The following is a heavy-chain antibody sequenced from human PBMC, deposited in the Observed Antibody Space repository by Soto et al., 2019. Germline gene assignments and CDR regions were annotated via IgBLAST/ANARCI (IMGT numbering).Heavy chain of an antibody. V-gene: IGHV1-18*01. J-gene: IGHJ6*02. CDR2: ISAYNGNT. D-gene: IGHD3-9*01. CDR3: ARDDILTCYIKYYYYYGMDV. CDR1: GYTFTSYG. Sequence: SVKVSCKDSGYTFTSYGISWVRQAPGQGLEWVGWISAYNGNTNYAQKLQGRVTMTPDTTTSTAYMELRSLRSDDTAVYYCARDDILTCYIKYYYYYGMDVWGQGTAVTVS.